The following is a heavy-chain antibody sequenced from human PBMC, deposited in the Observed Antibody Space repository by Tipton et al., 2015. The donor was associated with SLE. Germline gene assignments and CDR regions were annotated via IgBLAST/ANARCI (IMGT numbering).Heavy chain of an antibody. J-gene: IGHJ4*02. V-gene: IGHV4-61*02. CDR1: GGSTSSGSYY. Sequence: TLSLTCTVSGGSTSSGSYYWSWLRQPAGKGLEWIGRIYTSGSTNYNPSLKSRVTISVDTSKNQFSLKRSSVTAADTAVYYCARVRYSGHDEAYYFDYWGQGTLVTVSS. CDR3: ARVRYSGHDEAYYFDY. CDR2: IYTSGST. D-gene: IGHD5-12*01.